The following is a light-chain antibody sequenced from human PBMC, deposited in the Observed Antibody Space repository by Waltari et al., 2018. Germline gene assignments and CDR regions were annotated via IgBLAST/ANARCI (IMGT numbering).Light chain of an antibody. Sequence: QSALSQPPSASGSPGQSVTISCPGRSRDVGPYDHVSWYQPRPGKAPKVLIYEVNKRPSGVPHRFSGSKSGATASLTVSWLQAEDEGDYYCASYAGGDTPYVFGTGTTVTV. J-gene: IGLJ1*01. V-gene: IGLV2-8*01. CDR2: EVN. CDR3: ASYAGGDTPYV. CDR1: SRDVGPYDH.